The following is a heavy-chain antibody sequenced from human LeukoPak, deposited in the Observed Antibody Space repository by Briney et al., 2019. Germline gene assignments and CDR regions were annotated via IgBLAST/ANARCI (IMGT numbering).Heavy chain of an antibody. V-gene: IGHV4-61*02. CDR1: GGSNSSGSYY. CDR2: IYTSGIT. D-gene: IGHD4-11*01. Sequence: SQTLSLTCTVSGGSNSSGSYYWSWIRQPAGKGLEWIGRIYTSGITKYNPSLNSRVTISVDRSKNQFSLTLSSVTAADTAVYYCARAETVVWFDPWGQGTLVTVSS. CDR3: ARAETVVWFDP. J-gene: IGHJ5*02.